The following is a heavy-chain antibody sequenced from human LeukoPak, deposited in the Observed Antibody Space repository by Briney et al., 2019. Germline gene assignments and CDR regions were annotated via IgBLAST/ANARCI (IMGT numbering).Heavy chain of an antibody. CDR3: ARAGSSIEYFQH. D-gene: IGHD6-6*01. CDR1: GYTFTSYD. Sequence: ASVKVSCKASGYTFTSYDINWVRQATGQGLEWMGWMNPNSGNTGYAQKFQGRVTITRNTSISTAYMELSSLRSEDTAVYYCARAGSSIEYFQHWGQGTLVTVSS. V-gene: IGHV1-8*01. CDR2: MNPNSGNT. J-gene: IGHJ1*01.